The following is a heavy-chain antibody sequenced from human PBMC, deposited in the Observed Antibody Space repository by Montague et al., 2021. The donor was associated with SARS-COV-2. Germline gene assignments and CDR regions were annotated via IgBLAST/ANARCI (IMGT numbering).Heavy chain of an antibody. J-gene: IGHJ4*02. CDR2: IWYDGSNK. D-gene: IGHD6-13*01. Sequence: SLRLSCAASGFTFSSYGMHWVRQAPGKGLEWVAVIWYDGSNKYYADSVKGRFTISRDNSKNTLYLQMNSLRAVDTAVYYCARDTPLIAAAGLFDYWGQGTLVTVSS. CDR3: ARDTPLIAAAGLFDY. V-gene: IGHV3-33*01. CDR1: GFTFSSYG.